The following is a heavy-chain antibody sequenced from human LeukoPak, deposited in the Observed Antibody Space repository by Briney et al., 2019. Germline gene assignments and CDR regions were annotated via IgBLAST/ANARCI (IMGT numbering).Heavy chain of an antibody. D-gene: IGHD4-17*01. J-gene: IGHJ5*02. CDR2: IYYSGGT. V-gene: IGHV4-59*05. Sequence: PGGSLRLSCAASEFTFSRYTMNWVRQPPGKGLEWIGSIYYSGGTYYNPSLKSRVTISVDTSKTQFSLKLSSVTAADTAVYYCATQTTVTTWFDPWGQGTLVTVSS. CDR1: EFTFSRYT. CDR3: ATQTTVTTWFDP.